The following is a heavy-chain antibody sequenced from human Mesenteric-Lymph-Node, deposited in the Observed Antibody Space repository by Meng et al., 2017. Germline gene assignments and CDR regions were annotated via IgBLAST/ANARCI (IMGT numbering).Heavy chain of an antibody. D-gene: IGHD4-17*01. CDR2: INHSGST. CDR3: ARVALPVTTRRNYFDY. J-gene: IGHJ4*02. CDR1: GGSFSGYY. V-gene: IGHV4-34*01. Sequence: QGQLQQWGEGLLKPSETLSLTCAVYGGSFSGYYWSWIRQPPGKGLEWIGEINHSGSTNYNPSLKSRVTISVDTSKNQFSLKLSSVTAADTAVYYCARVALPVTTRRNYFDYWGQGTLVTVSS.